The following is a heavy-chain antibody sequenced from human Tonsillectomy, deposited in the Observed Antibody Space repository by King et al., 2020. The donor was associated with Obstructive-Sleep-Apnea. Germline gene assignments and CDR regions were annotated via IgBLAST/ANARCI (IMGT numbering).Heavy chain of an antibody. CDR2: INPNSGGT. D-gene: IGHD6-13*01. CDR1: GYTFTGFY. V-gene: IGHV1-2*02. J-gene: IGHJ4*02. Sequence: VQLVQSGAEVKKPGASVKVSCKASGYTFTGFYMHWVRQAPGQGLEWMGWINPNSGGTNYAQKFQGRVTMTRDTYISTAYMDLSRLRSDDTAVYYCARAKAAELHRRSNYFDYWGQGTLVTVSS. CDR3: ARAKAAELHRRSNYFDY.